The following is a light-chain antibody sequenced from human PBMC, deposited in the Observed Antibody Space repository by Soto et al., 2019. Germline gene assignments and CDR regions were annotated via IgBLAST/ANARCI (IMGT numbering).Light chain of an antibody. Sequence: EVVLTQSPGTLSLSPGEIATLSCRASQGVTTAYLAWYQHKPGQAPRLLIYGASNRATGISDRFSGSGSGTDFTLTISRLEPEDFAVYSCQQYGASPLFTFGPGTKVDLK. CDR1: QGVTTAY. V-gene: IGKV3-20*01. CDR2: GAS. CDR3: QQYGASPLFT. J-gene: IGKJ3*01.